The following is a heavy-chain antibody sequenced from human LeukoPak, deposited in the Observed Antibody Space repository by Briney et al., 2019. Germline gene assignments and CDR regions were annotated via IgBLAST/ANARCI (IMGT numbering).Heavy chain of an antibody. V-gene: IGHV3-11*01. J-gene: IGHJ6*03. CDR1: GFTFSDYY. Sequence: AGGSLRLSCAASGFTFSDYYMSWIRQAPGKGLEWVSYISSSGSTIYYADSVKGRFTISRDNAKNSLYLQMNSLRAEDTAVYYCARVVLYYYYMDVWGKGTTVTISS. CDR3: ARVVLYYYYMDV. D-gene: IGHD4/OR15-4a*01. CDR2: ISSSGSTI.